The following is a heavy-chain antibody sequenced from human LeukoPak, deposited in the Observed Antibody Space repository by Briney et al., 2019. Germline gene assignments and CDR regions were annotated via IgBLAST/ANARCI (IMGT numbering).Heavy chain of an antibody. CDR2: LYTSGVT. CDR1: GGSISGYY. D-gene: IGHD3-10*01. J-gene: IGHJ5*02. V-gene: IGHV4-4*07. Sequence: SETLSLTCTVSGGSISGYYCNWIRQPAGKGLEWIGRLYTSGVTNYNPSLKSRVTMSVDTSKNQFSLKLSSVTAADTAVYYCARESIARGVRWFDPWGQGTLVTVSS. CDR3: ARESIARGVRWFDP.